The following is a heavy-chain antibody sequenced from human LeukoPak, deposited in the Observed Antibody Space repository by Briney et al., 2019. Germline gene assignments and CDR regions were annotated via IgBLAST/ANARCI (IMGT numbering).Heavy chain of an antibody. CDR1: GYTFTGYY. CDR3: ARNYYDSSGYYQNWFDP. V-gene: IGHV1-2*02. CDR2: INPNSGGT. Sequence: ASVKVSCKASGYTFTGYYMHWVRQAPGQGLEWMGWINPNSGGTNYAQKFQGRFTMTRDTSIRTAYMELSRLRSDDTAVYYCARNYYDSSGYYQNWFDPWGQGTLVTVSS. D-gene: IGHD3-22*01. J-gene: IGHJ5*02.